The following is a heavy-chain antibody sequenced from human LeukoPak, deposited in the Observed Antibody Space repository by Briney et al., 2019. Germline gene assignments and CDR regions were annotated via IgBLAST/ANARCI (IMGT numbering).Heavy chain of an antibody. Sequence: ASVKVSCKASGGTFSSYAISWVRQAPGQGLEWMGGIIPIFGTANYAQKFQGRVTITADESTSTAYMELSSLRSEDTAVYYCARISRGSGSYRWYSDYWGQGTLVTVSS. D-gene: IGHD3-10*01. CDR1: GGTFSSYA. CDR2: IIPIFGTA. CDR3: ARISRGSGSYRWYSDY. J-gene: IGHJ4*02. V-gene: IGHV1-69*13.